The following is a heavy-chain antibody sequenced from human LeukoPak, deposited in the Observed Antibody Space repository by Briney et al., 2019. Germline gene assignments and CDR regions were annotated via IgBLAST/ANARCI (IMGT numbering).Heavy chain of an antibody. CDR2: ISGSGGST. Sequence: GGSLRLSCAASGFTFSSYAMSWVRQAPGEGLEWVSAISGSGGSTYYADSVKGRVTISRDNSKNTLYLQMNSLRAEDTAVYYCAKMGIAALPGGWFDPWGQGTLVTVSS. V-gene: IGHV3-23*01. D-gene: IGHD6-13*01. J-gene: IGHJ5*02. CDR3: AKMGIAALPGGWFDP. CDR1: GFTFSSYA.